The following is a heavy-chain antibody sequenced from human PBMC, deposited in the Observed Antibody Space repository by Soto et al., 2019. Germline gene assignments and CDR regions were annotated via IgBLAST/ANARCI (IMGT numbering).Heavy chain of an antibody. Sequence: SETLSLTCTVSGGSISSYYWSWIRQPPGKGLEWIGYIYYSGSTNYNPSLKSRVTISVDTSKNQFSLKLSSVTAADTAVYYCARYAQGYSSTYFDYWGQGTLVTAPQ. CDR1: GGSISSYY. J-gene: IGHJ4*02. D-gene: IGHD6-13*01. CDR2: IYYSGST. V-gene: IGHV4-59*01. CDR3: ARYAQGYSSTYFDY.